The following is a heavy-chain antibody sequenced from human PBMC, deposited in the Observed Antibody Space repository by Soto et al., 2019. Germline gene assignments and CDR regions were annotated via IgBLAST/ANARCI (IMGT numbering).Heavy chain of an antibody. V-gene: IGHV1-69*06. CDR3: ARGSYDSYAGFFGMDV. CDR1: GGSFMSQA. Sequence: QVQLVQSGAEVKKPGSSVKVSCKASGGSFMSQAISWVRQAPGQGPEWMGGIIPFSGTVTYTQRFQGRRTLPAEKPTKTAYMELSSLRSEDTAVYYCARGSYDSYAGFFGMDVWGQGTTVTVS. D-gene: IGHD3-10*01. CDR2: IIPFSGTV. J-gene: IGHJ6*02.